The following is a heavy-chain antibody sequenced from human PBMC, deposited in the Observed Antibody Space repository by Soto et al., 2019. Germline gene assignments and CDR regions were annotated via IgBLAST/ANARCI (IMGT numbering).Heavy chain of an antibody. J-gene: IGHJ5*02. CDR1: GYSFSNYW. CDR3: ASLVGVGAVNWFRP. D-gene: IGHD1-26*01. V-gene: IGHV5-10-1*01. CDR2: IDPSDSWT. Sequence: GESLKISCKGSGYSFSNYWISWVRQMPGKGLEWMGRIDPSDSWTHYSPSFQGHVTISADKSISTVYLQWSSLKASDTAMYYCASLVGVGAVNWFRPWGQGTLVTVSS.